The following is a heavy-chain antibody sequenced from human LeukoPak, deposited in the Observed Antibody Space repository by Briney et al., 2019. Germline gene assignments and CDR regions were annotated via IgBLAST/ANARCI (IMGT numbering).Heavy chain of an antibody. D-gene: IGHD6-13*01. Sequence: GASVKVSCKASGYTFTGYYMHWVRQAPGQGLEWMGWINPNSGGTNYAQKFQGRVTMTRDTSISTAYMELSRLRSDDTAVYYCARDRGLDIAAAGKFRHYYYYMDVWGKGITVTVSS. V-gene: IGHV1-2*02. CDR3: ARDRGLDIAAAGKFRHYYYYMDV. CDR1: GYTFTGYY. CDR2: INPNSGGT. J-gene: IGHJ6*03.